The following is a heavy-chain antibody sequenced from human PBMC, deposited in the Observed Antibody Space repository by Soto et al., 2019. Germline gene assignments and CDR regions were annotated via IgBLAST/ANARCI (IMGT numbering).Heavy chain of an antibody. CDR1: GGSISCSSYY. Sequence: SETLSLTCTVSGGSISCSSYYWGWIRQPPGQGLEWLGTIYSLGNTYYNPSLKSRLTISVDKSKSQLFLKLSSVTVPDTAVYYCARQIYDSSGYYYAYWGQGTLVTVSS. V-gene: IGHV4-39*01. D-gene: IGHD3-22*01. CDR2: IYSLGNT. J-gene: IGHJ4*02. CDR3: ARQIYDSSGYYYAY.